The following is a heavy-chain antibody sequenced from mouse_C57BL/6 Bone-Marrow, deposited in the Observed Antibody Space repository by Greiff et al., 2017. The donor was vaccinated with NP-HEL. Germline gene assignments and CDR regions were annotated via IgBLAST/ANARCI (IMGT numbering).Heavy chain of an antibody. Sequence: QVHVKQSGAELVKPGASVKLSCKASGYTFTSYWMHWVKQRPGQGLEWIGMIHPNSGSTNYNEKFKSKATLTVDKSPSTAYMQLSSLTSEDSAVYYCGVLGFFDYWGQGTTLTVSS. V-gene: IGHV1-64*01. CDR1: GYTFTSYW. D-gene: IGHD3-2*02. CDR3: GVLGFFDY. J-gene: IGHJ2*01. CDR2: IHPNSGST.